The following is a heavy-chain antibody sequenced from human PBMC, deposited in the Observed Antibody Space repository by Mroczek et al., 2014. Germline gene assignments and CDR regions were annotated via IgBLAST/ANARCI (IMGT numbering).Heavy chain of an antibody. J-gene: IGHJ2*01. CDR1: GGSFSGYY. D-gene: IGHD3-10*01. V-gene: IGHV4-34*01. Sequence: QVQLQHGAAGLLKPSETLSLTCAVYGGSFSGYYWSWIRQPPGKGLEWIGEINHSGSTNYNPSLKSRVTISVDTSKNQFSLKLSSVTAADTAVYYCARAGVESIRYFDLWGRGTLVTVSS. CDR3: ARAGVESIRYFDL. CDR2: INHSGST.